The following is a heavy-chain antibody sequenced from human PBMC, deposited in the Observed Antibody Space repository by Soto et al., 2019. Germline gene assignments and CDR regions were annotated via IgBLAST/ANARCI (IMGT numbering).Heavy chain of an antibody. CDR1: GGTFSSYA. CDR2: IIPIFGTA. J-gene: IGHJ5*02. V-gene: IGHV1-69*13. D-gene: IGHD5-12*01. CDR3: ARDHSGYDPPYSSGLELGFDP. Sequence: SVKVSCKASGGTFSSYAISWVRQAPGQGLEWMGGIIPIFGTANYAQKFQGRVTITADESTSTAYMELSSLRSEDTAVYYCARDHSGYDPPYSSGLELGFDPWGQGTLVTVSS.